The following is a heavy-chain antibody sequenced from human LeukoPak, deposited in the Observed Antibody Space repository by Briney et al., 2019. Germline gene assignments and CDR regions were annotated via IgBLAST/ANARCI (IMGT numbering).Heavy chain of an antibody. CDR2: ISSSSSYI. V-gene: IGHV3-21*01. CDR1: GFTFSSYS. D-gene: IGHD3-22*01. CDR3: ARAEYDSSGYSAY. Sequence: GGSLRLSCAASGFTFSSYSMNWVRQAPGKGPEWVSSISSSSSYIYYADSVKGRFTISRDNAKNSLYLQMNSLRAEDTAVYYCARAEYDSSGYSAYWGQGTLVTVSS. J-gene: IGHJ4*02.